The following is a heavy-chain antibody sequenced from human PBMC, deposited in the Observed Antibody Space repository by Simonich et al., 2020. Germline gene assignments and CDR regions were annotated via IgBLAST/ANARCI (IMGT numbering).Heavy chain of an antibody. V-gene: IGHV4-39*01. CDR3: ASLMYSSSWLCAFDI. CDR1: GGSISSSSYY. J-gene: IGHJ3*02. CDR2: IYYSGDT. Sequence: QLQLQESGPGLVKPSETLSLTCTVSGGSISSSSYYWGWIRQPPGKGLEWIGSIYYSGDTYYNASLKSRVTISVDTSKNQFSLKRSSVTAADTAVYYCASLMYSSSWLCAFDIWGQGTMVTVSS. D-gene: IGHD6-13*01.